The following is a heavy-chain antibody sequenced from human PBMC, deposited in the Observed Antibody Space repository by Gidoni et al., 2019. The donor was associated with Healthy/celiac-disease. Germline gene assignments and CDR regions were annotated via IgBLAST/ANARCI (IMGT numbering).Heavy chain of an antibody. CDR3: ARHGSTRGASYYYYGMDV. Sequence: EVQLVQSGAEVKKPGESLRISCKGSGYSFTSYWISWVRQMPGKGLEWMGRIDPSDSYTNYSPSFQGHVTISADKSISTAYLQWSSLKASDTAMYYCARHGSTRGASYYYYGMDVWGQGTTVTVSS. CDR1: GYSFTSYW. D-gene: IGHD2-2*03. J-gene: IGHJ6*02. V-gene: IGHV5-10-1*03. CDR2: IDPSDSYT.